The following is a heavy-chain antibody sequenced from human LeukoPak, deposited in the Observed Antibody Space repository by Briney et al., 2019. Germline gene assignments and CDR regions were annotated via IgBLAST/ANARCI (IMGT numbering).Heavy chain of an antibody. CDR1: GVTFSSYA. CDR2: ISGSGGGT. V-gene: IGHV3-23*01. D-gene: IGHD3-3*01. Sequence: PGGSLRLSCAASGVTFSSYAMSWVRQAPGKGLEWVSAISGSGGGTYYADSVKGRFTISRDNSKNTLYLQMNSLRAEDTAVYYCAREDYDFWSVYYYYGMDVWGQGTTVTVSS. J-gene: IGHJ6*02. CDR3: AREDYDFWSVYYYYGMDV.